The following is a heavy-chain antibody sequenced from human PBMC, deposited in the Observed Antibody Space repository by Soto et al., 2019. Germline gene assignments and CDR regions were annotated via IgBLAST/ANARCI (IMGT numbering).Heavy chain of an antibody. CDR1: GFTFDDYA. Sequence: DVQLVESGGGLVQPGRSLRLSCAASGFTFDDYAMHWVRQPPGKGLEWVSSISWNSGNLGYADSVKGRFTISRDNAKNSLYLKMTSLRGEDAALYYCAKGASTTVFAFNDYWGQGTLVTVSS. V-gene: IGHV3-9*01. J-gene: IGHJ4*02. D-gene: IGHD4-17*01. CDR3: AKGASTTVFAFNDY. CDR2: ISWNSGNL.